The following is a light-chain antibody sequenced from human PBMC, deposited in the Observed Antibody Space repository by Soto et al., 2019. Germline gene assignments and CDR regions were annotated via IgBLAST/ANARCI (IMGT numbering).Light chain of an antibody. CDR1: SANIGAAYN. CDR2: GNN. V-gene: IGLV1-40*01. Sequence: QLVLTQPPSVSGAPGQRVTISCTGSSANIGAAYNVDWYQQLPGTAPKLLIYGNNNRPSGVPARFSGSKSGTSASLAIAGLQAEDEGDYYCCSYAGRDTLGMFGGGTQLTVL. J-gene: IGLJ3*02. CDR3: CSYAGRDTLGM.